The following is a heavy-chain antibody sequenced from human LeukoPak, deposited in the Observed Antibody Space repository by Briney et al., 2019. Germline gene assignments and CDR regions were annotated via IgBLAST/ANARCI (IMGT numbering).Heavy chain of an antibody. CDR3: ASGRGSGWYKGFDY. D-gene: IGHD6-19*01. CDR2: IIPIFGTA. J-gene: IGHJ4*02. V-gene: IGHV1-69*13. Sequence: GASVKVSCKASGGTFSSYAISWVRQAPGQGLEWMGGIIPIFGTANYAQKFQGRVTITADESTSTAYMELSSLRSEDTAVYYCASGRGSGWYKGFDYWGQGTLVTVSS. CDR1: GGTFSSYA.